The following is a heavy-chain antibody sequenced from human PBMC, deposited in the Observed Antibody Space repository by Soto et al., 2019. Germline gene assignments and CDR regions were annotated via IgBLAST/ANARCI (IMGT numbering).Heavy chain of an antibody. Sequence: QVQLQESGPGLVKPSQTLSLTCTVSGGSISSGDYYWSWIRQPPGKGLEWIGSIYYSASTHDNPSLKSRVTISVDTSKNQFSLKLNSVTAADTAVYYCASRHSSPYFDYWGKGTLVTVSS. CDR1: GGSISSGDYY. J-gene: IGHJ4*02. V-gene: IGHV4-30-4*01. D-gene: IGHD6-13*01. CDR3: ASRHSSPYFDY. CDR2: IYYSAST.